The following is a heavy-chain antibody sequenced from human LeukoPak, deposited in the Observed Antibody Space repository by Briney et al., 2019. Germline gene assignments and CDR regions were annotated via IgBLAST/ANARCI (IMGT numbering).Heavy chain of an antibody. Sequence: SETLSLTCTVSSGSISTSNYYWGWVRQPPGKALEWIGYIYYSGSTNYNPSLKSRVTISVDTSKNQFSLKLSSVTAADTAVYYCARGKYSYGPYFDYWGQGTLVTVSS. CDR1: SGSISTSNYY. D-gene: IGHD5-18*01. V-gene: IGHV4-61*05. J-gene: IGHJ4*02. CDR2: IYYSGST. CDR3: ARGKYSYGPYFDY.